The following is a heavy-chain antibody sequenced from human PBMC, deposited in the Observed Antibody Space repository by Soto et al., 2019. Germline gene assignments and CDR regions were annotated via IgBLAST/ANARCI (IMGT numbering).Heavy chain of an antibody. J-gene: IGHJ4*02. CDR2: IYPGDSDT. D-gene: IGHD3-16*02. CDR3: AGSPYVWGSYRYFDY. V-gene: IGHV5-51*01. Sequence: PGESLKISCKGSGYSFTSYWIGWVRQMPGKGLEWMGIIYPGDSDTRYSPSFQGQVTISADKSISTAYLQWSSLKASDTAMYYCAGSPYVWGSYRYFDYWGQGTLVTVSS. CDR1: GYSFTSYW.